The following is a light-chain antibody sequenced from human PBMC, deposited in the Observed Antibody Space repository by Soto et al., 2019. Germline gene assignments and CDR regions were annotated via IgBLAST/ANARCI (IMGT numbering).Light chain of an antibody. CDR2: GAS. CDR1: QSVSISY. CDR3: QQYGTSPPKYT. Sequence: EIVLTQSPGTLSLSPGERATLSCRASQSVSISYLAWYLQKPGQAPRLLIYGASSRATDIPDRFSGSGSGTDFTLTISRLEPEDFAVYYCQQYGTSPPKYTFGQGTKLEIK. J-gene: IGKJ2*01. V-gene: IGKV3-20*01.